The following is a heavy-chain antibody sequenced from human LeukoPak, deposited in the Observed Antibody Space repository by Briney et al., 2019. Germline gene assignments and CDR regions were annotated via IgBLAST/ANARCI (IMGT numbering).Heavy chain of an antibody. J-gene: IGHJ4*02. Sequence: SETLSLTCTVSGGSISSYYWSWIRQPPGKGLEWIGYIYYSGSTNYNPSLKSRVTISVDTSKNQFSLKLSSVSAADTAVYYCAREPPYYDFWGGSFDYWGQGTLVTVSS. D-gene: IGHD3-3*01. V-gene: IGHV4-59*01. CDR3: AREPPYYDFWGGSFDY. CDR2: IYYSGST. CDR1: GGSISSYY.